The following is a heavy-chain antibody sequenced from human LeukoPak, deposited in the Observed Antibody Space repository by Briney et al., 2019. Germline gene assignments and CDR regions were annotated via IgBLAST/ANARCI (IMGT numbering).Heavy chain of an antibody. V-gene: IGHV3-23*01. CDR2: ISGSGAKT. CDR1: GFTFSSYA. J-gene: IGHJ6*03. Sequence: PGGSLRLSCAASGFTFSSYAMNWVRQAPGKGLEWVSSISGSGAKTYYADSVKGRFTISRDNSRNTLYLQMNSLRAEDTAVYYCAKNVERDYYYYCYVDVWGKGTTVTVSS. CDR3: AKNVERDYYYYCYVDV.